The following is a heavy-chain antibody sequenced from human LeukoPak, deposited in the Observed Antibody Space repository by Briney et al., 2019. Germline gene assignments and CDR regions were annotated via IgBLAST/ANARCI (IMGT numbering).Heavy chain of an antibody. V-gene: IGHV3-23*01. Sequence: PGVSLTLSCAASGFTFCRYPMRWVPQAPGEGREWVLEIRGSGGSTCTVDPVKCRITISRDNCKNTLYLQMNNLRAEDTDVYYCSTKTRYSTGDFDYWGQGTLVTVSS. CDR2: IRGSGGST. CDR1: GFTFCRYP. D-gene: IGHD6-13*01. CDR3: STKTRYSTGDFDY. J-gene: IGHJ4*02.